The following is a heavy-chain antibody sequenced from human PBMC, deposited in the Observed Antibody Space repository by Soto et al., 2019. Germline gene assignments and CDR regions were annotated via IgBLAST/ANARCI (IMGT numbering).Heavy chain of an antibody. J-gene: IGHJ6*02. CDR2: IWHDGTNE. V-gene: IGHV3-33*01. D-gene: IGHD1-1*01. CDR1: GFTFNSFG. Sequence: QVQLVESGGGVVQPGTSLRLSCEASGFTFNSFGMHWIRQAPGKGLEWVAVIWHDGTNEYYVDSVKGRFTISRDNSKDTYNLHMNSLRAEDTAVYYCARTGLPIVKSSAHYYGLDVWGQGTTVTVSS. CDR3: ARTGLPIVKSSAHYYGLDV.